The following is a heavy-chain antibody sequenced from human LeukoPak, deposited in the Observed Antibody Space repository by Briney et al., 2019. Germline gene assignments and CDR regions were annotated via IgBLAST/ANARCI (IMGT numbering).Heavy chain of an antibody. J-gene: IGHJ4*02. CDR3: ARGAEDTAWGYFDY. Sequence: PSQTLSLTCTVSGGSISSGVYYLSWIRQHPGKGLEWFVYIHYSGSTYYNPSLKSRVTISVDTSKNQFSLKLSSVTAADTAVYYCARGAEDTAWGYFDYWGQGTLVTVSS. D-gene: IGHD5-18*01. CDR1: GGSISSGVYY. CDR2: IHYSGST. V-gene: IGHV4-31*03.